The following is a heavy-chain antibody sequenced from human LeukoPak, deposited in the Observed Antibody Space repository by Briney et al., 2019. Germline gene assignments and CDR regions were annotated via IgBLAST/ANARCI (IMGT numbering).Heavy chain of an antibody. CDR3: ARDRGTSGYIFDY. D-gene: IGHD3-22*01. CDR1: GFTVSSNS. CDR2: IYSAGAT. Sequence: GGSLRLSCAASGFTVSSNSMRWVRQAPGKGLEWVSVIYSAGATYYADSVRGRFTISRDNSKNTVYLQMNSLRAEDTAFYYCARDRGTSGYIFDYWGRGTLVTVSS. V-gene: IGHV3-53*01. J-gene: IGHJ4*02.